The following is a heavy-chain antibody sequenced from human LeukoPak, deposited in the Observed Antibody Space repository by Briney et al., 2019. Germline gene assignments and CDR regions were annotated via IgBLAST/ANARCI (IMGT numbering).Heavy chain of an antibody. CDR3: AKATGYLL. CDR2: ISGSGNRA. D-gene: IGHD1-14*01. J-gene: IGHJ4*02. Sequence: GGSLRLSCAASRFTFSTYGMNWVRQTPGKGLEWVSAISGSGNRAYHADSVKGRFTISRDDSENTLYLQMNSLRAEDTAVYYCAKATGYLLWGQGTLVTVSS. CDR1: RFTFSTYG. V-gene: IGHV3-23*01.